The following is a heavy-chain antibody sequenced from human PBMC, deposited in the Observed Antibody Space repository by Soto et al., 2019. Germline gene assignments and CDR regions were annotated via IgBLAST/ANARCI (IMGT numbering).Heavy chain of an antibody. D-gene: IGHD6-19*01. CDR2: ISYDGSNK. V-gene: IGHV3-30*18. J-gene: IGHJ4*02. CDR1: GFTFSSYG. Sequence: QVQLVESGGGVVQPGRSLRLSCAASGFTFSSYGMHWVRQAPGKGLEWVAVISYDGSNKYYADSVKGRFTISRDNSKNTLYLQMNSLRAEDTAVYYCAKVEVWQWLGHFDYWGQGTLVTVSS. CDR3: AKVEVWQWLGHFDY.